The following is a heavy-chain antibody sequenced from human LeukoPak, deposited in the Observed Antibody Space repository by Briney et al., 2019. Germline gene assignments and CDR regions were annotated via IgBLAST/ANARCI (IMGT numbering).Heavy chain of an antibody. CDR2: INVDGTQK. CDR1: GFSFDNFW. V-gene: IGHV3-7*01. J-gene: IGHJ4*02. CDR3: ARDRRGFFDQ. D-gene: IGHD3-10*01. Sequence: PGGSPRLSCAASGFSFDNFWMTWVRQVPGKGLEWVANINVDGTQKNCVDSLKGRFTISRDNAGNSLYLQMNSLRAEDTAVYYCARDRRGFFDQWGQGTLVTVSS.